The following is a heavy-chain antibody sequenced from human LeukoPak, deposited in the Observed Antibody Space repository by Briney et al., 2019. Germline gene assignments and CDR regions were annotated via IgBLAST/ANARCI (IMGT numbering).Heavy chain of an antibody. CDR3: CISRNWFDP. CDR1: RYTFTIYD. Sequence: GASVTVSCMASRYTFTIYDINWVRQAPGQGLEWMGWMNPNSGNAGYAQKFQGRVTMTRNTSISTAYMELSSLRSEDTAVYYCCISRNWFDPWGQGTLVTVSS. D-gene: IGHD2-21*01. V-gene: IGHV1-8*01. J-gene: IGHJ5*02. CDR2: MNPNSGNA.